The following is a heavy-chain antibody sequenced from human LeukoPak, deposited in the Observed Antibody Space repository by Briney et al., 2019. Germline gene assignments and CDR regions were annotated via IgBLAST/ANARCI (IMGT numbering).Heavy chain of an antibody. J-gene: IGHJ4*02. CDR2: ISAYNGNT. CDR1: GYTFTSYG. Sequence: ASVKVSCKASGYTFTSYGISWVRQAPGQGLEWMGWISAYNGNTNYAQKLRGRVTMTTDTSTSTAYMELRSLRSDDTAVYYCARDRYTTGPYSSASSDYWGQGTLVTVSS. D-gene: IGHD6-19*01. V-gene: IGHV1-18*01. CDR3: ARDRYTTGPYSSASSDY.